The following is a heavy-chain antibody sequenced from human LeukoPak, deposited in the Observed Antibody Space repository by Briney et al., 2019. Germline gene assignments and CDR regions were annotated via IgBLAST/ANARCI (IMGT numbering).Heavy chain of an antibody. V-gene: IGHV1-69*13. CDR2: IIPIFGTA. D-gene: IGHD3-10*01. Sequence: SVKVSCKASGGTFSSYAISWVRQAPGQGLEWMGGIIPIFGTANYAQKFQGRVTITADESTSTAYMELSSLRSEDTAVYYCARDTSGSGSQDYWGQGTLVTVSS. CDR1: GGTFSSYA. J-gene: IGHJ4*02. CDR3: ARDTSGSGSQDY.